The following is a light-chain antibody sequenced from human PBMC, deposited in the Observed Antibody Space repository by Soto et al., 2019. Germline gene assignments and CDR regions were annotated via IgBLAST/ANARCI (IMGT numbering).Light chain of an antibody. CDR1: QGIRNE. CDR3: LQDYTYPYT. CDR2: GAS. Sequence: AIQMTQSPSSLSASVGDRVTITCRASQGIRNELGWYQQKPGKAPKLLLYGASSLQGGVPSRFSGSGSGTDFTLTISSLQPEDFATYYCLQDYTYPYTFGQGTKLEIK. V-gene: IGKV1-6*01. J-gene: IGKJ2*01.